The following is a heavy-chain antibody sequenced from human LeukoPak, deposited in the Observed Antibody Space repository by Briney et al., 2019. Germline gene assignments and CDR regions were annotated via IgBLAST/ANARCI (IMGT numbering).Heavy chain of an antibody. D-gene: IGHD2-2*01. J-gene: IGHJ6*03. CDR3: ARLFYCSSTSFYYHYSYYYYMDV. Sequence: ASVKVSCKASGYTFPSYGISWVRQAPGQGLEWMGWISAYNGNTNYAQKLQGRVTMTTDTSTSTAYMELRSLRSDDTAVYYCARLFYCSSTSFYYHYSYYYYMDVWGKGTTVTVSS. CDR1: GYTFPSYG. CDR2: ISAYNGNT. V-gene: IGHV1-18*01.